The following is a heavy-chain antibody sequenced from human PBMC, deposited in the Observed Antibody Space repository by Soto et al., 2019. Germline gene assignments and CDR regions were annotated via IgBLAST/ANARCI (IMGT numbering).Heavy chain of an antibody. V-gene: IGHV3-48*02. CDR2: ISSSLTL. J-gene: IGHJ6*01. CDR1: RFTFRSYS. Sequence: IRLSCAASRFTFRSYSINWVSKAPGKGLEWFSYISSSLTLYYADSVKGRFTISRDNAKNSRYLQMNSLRDEDTAVYDCARDRGRCLGWFGGPDGMDDLGQGTTVTVSS. D-gene: IGHD3-3*01. CDR3: ARDRGRCLGWFGGPDGMDD.